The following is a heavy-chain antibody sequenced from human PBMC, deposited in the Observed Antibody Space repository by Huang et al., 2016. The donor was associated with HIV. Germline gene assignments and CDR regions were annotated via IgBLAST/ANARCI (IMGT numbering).Heavy chain of an antibody. J-gene: IGHJ6*03. CDR2: ISVYNGNT. CDR3: ARGGGIQLWLLGYYYMDV. D-gene: IGHD5-18*01. V-gene: IGHV1-18*01. Sequence: QVQLVQSGAEVKKPGASVTVSCKDSGYTFTTFGISWVRQAPGQGLEWVGWISVYNGNTKFAQKCQGRLTMTTDTSTSTAYMELRSLRSDDTAVYYCARGGGIQLWLLGYYYMDVWGNGTTVTVSS. CDR1: GYTFTTFG.